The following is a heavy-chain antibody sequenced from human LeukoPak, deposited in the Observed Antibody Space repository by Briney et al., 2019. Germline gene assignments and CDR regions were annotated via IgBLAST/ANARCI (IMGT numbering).Heavy chain of an antibody. CDR3: ARVPYGSGSSNRGRVDY. J-gene: IGHJ4*02. D-gene: IGHD3-10*01. V-gene: IGHV1-2*06. Sequence: ASVKVSCKASGYTFTGYYMHWVRQAPGQGLEWMGRINPNSGGTNYAQKFQGRVTMTRDTSISTAYMELSRLGSDDTAVYYCARVPYGSGSSNRGRVDYWGQGTLVTVSS. CDR1: GYTFTGYY. CDR2: INPNSGGT.